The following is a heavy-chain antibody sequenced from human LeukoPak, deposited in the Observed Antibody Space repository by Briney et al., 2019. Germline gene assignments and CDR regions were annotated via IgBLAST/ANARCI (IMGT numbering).Heavy chain of an antibody. J-gene: IGHJ3*02. V-gene: IGHV4-31*03. CDR3: AREPSRPFNAFDI. CDR1: GGSISSGGYY. Sequence: KTSQTLSLTCTVSGGSISSGGYYWSWIRQHPGEGLEWIGYIYYSGSTYYNPSLKSRVTISVDTSKNQFSLKLSSVTAADTAVYYCAREPSRPFNAFDIWGQGTMVTVSS. CDR2: IYYSGST.